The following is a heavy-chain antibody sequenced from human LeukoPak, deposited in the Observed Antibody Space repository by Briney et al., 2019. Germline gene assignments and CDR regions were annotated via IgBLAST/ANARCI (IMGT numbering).Heavy chain of an antibody. CDR2: IKRDGSDK. CDR1: GFTFSSYW. D-gene: IGHD2-2*01. J-gene: IGHJ4*02. CDR3: AKTQCISTRCAHYFDS. Sequence: RGSLRLSCAASGFTFSSYWMSWVRQAPGKGLEWVSHIKRDGSDKYYVDSEKGRVTISRDNSKNSLYLQMNRLRDEDTAVYYCAKTQCISTRCAHYFDSWGQGTLVTVSS. V-gene: IGHV3-7*05.